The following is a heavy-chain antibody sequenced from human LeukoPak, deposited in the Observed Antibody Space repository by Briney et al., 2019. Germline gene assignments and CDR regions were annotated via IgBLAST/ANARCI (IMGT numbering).Heavy chain of an antibody. J-gene: IGHJ4*02. CDR2: INRDGSTT. CDR1: GFTFSNYW. CDR3: ARDKKSGESSEIDY. V-gene: IGHV3-74*03. D-gene: IGHD3-10*01. Sequence: VGSLRLSCAASGFTFSNYWVHWVRQAPGKGLVWVSRINRDGSTTKYADSVKGRFTVSRDNAKNTLNLQMNSLRAEDTAVYYCARDKKSGESSEIDYWGQGILVTVSS.